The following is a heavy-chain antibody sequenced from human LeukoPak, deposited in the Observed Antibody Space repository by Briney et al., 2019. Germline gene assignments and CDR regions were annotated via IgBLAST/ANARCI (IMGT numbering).Heavy chain of an antibody. CDR1: GFTFSSYG. CDR3: AKDFYSSSWYGFSNWFDP. CDR2: IRYDGSNK. J-gene: IGHJ5*02. V-gene: IGHV3-30*02. D-gene: IGHD6-13*01. Sequence: GGSLRLSCAASGFTFSSYGMHWVRQAPGKGLEWVAFIRYDGSNKYHADSVKGRFTISRDNSKNTLYLQMNSLRAEDTAVYYCAKDFYSSSWYGFSNWFDPWGQGTLVTVSS.